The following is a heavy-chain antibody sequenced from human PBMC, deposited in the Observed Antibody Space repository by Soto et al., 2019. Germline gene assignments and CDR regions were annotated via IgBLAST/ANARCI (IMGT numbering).Heavy chain of an antibody. D-gene: IGHD4-17*01. CDR1: GGSISSGGYS. CDR3: ARAHYGDYGYGMDV. V-gene: IGHV4-30-2*01. J-gene: IGHJ6*02. CDR2: IYHSGYT. Sequence: QLQLQESGSGLVKPSQTLSLTCAVSGGSISSGGYSWSWIRQPPGKGLEWIGYIYHSGYTYYNPSPKSRVTRSVDRSKNQFSLKLSSVTAADTAVYYCARAHYGDYGYGMDVGGQGTTVTVSS.